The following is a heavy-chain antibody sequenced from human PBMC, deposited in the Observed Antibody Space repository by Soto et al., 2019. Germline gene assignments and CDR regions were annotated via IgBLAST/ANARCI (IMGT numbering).Heavy chain of an antibody. J-gene: IGHJ3*02. CDR2: INPNSGGT. V-gene: IGHV1-2*02. D-gene: IGHD6-13*01. CDR1: GYTFTGYY. Sequence: ASVKVSCKASGYTFTGYYMHWVRQAPGQGLEWMGWINPNSGGTNYAQKFQGRVTMTRDTSISTAYMELSRLRSDDTAVYYCARGRADSSSWYLDAFDIWGQGTMVTVSS. CDR3: ARGRADSSSWYLDAFDI.